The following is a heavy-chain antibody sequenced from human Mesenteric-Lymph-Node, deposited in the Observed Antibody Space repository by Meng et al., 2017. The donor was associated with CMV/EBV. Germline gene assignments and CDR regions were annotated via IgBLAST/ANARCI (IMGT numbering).Heavy chain of an antibody. CDR1: GFTVSSNY. J-gene: IGHJ4*02. CDR2: ISGSGSTT. V-gene: IGHV3-11*04. Sequence: GGSLRLSCAASGFTVSSNYMSWVRQAPGRGLEWVSYISGSGSTTYFADSVKGRFTISRDNAKSTLYLQMNSLRAEDTGVYYCARDLRGKDDYWGQGTLVTVSS. CDR3: ARDLRGKDDY. D-gene: IGHD5-12*01.